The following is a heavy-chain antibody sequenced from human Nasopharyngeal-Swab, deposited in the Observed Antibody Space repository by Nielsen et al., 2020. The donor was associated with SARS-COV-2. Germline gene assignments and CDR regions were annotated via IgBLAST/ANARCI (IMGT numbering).Heavy chain of an antibody. D-gene: IGHD1-1*01. CDR3: ARGGNWRFDY. Sequence: SETLSLTCTVSGGSISSYYCSWIRQPPGKGLEWIGYIYYSGSTNYNPSLKSRVTISVDTSKNQFSLKLSSVTAADTAVYYCARGGNWRFDYWGQGTLVTVSS. CDR2: IYYSGST. CDR1: GGSISSYY. V-gene: IGHV4-59*01. J-gene: IGHJ4*02.